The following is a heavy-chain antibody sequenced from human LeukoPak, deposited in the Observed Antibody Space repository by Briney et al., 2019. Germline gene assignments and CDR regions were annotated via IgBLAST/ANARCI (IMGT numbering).Heavy chain of an antibody. V-gene: IGHV1-18*01. D-gene: IGHD1-26*01. CDR1: GYTFTCYG. Sequence: ASVKVSCKASGYTFTCYGISWVRQAPGQGLEWMGWISAYNGNTNYAQKLQGRVTMTTDTSTSTAYMELRSLRSDDTAVYYCARDRVGLPSGWFDPWGQGTLVTVSS. CDR2: ISAYNGNT. J-gene: IGHJ5*02. CDR3: ARDRVGLPSGWFDP.